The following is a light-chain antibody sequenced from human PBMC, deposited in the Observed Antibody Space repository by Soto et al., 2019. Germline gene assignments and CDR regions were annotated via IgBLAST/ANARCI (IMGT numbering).Light chain of an antibody. V-gene: IGLV2-14*01. Sequence: QSALTQPASVSGSPGQSITISCTGTSSDVGGYNYVSWYQQHPGKAPKLMIYDVSNRPSGVSNRFSGSKSGNTASLTISGLQAEDEADYYCNSYTSSSTVVFGGGTKL. CDR2: DVS. CDR3: NSYTSSSTVV. CDR1: SSDVGGYNY. J-gene: IGLJ2*01.